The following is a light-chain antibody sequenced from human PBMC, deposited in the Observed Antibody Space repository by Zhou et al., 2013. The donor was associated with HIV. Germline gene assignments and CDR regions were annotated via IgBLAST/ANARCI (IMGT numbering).Light chain of an antibody. CDR3: QQCDAYPYT. Sequence: DIQMTQSPSSLSASVGDRVTITCRASQAISNFLAWFQQKPGKVPQLLIYAASTLQSGVPSRFSGSGSGTDFTLTISSLQPEDVATYYCQQCDAYPYTFGPGTKVDLK. CDR2: AAS. V-gene: IGKV1-27*01. CDR1: QAISNF. J-gene: IGKJ3*01.